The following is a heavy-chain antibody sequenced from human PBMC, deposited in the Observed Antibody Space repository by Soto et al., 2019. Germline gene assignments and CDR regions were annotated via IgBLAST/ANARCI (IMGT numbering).Heavy chain of an antibody. V-gene: IGHV3-74*01. CDR3: ASPAYSTPAGLEEPFDY. Sequence: EVQLVQSGGGLVQPGGSLRLSCAASGFTFKSHWMHWLRQGPGKELVWVSRISSDGSVTNYVDSVKGRFTSARDNAKSTLYLQMNSLRVDDTAIYHCASPAYSTPAGLEEPFDYWGPGTMVTVSS. CDR1: GFTFKSHW. J-gene: IGHJ4*02. CDR2: ISSDGSVT. D-gene: IGHD6-13*01.